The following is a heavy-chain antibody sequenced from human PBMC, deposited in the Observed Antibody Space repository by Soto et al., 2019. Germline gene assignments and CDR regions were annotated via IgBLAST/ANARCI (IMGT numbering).Heavy chain of an antibody. CDR2: IYSGGYT. CDR1: GFTVSNNY. J-gene: IGHJ4*02. Sequence: EVQLVESGGGLIQPGGSLRLSCAVSGFTVSNNYMSWVRQAPGKGLEGVSVIYSGGYTAYGDSVKGRFTISRDNSKNNLYLQMKRLGAADRAFFFRAASRGGGGYWGQGTLVTVSS. CDR3: AASRGGGGY. D-gene: IGHD3-10*01. V-gene: IGHV3-53*01.